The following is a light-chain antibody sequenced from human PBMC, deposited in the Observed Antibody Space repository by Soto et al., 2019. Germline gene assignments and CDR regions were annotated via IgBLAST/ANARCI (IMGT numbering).Light chain of an antibody. Sequence: EIVLTQSPATLSLSPGERATLSCRASQTVSSSLAWYQQKPGQAPRLLIYEASNRATGIPARFSGSGSGADFTLPFGTLEPKDLALYTGKKNINGPLTFGQGPRWIS. CDR2: EAS. J-gene: IGKJ4*01. V-gene: IGKV3-11*01. CDR1: QTVSSS. CDR3: KKNINGPLT.